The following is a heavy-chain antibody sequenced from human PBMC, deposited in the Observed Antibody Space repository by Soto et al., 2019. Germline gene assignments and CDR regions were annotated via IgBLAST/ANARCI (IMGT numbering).Heavy chain of an antibody. CDR2: INHSGST. J-gene: IGHJ6*03. V-gene: IGHV4-34*01. Sequence: ASETLSLTCAVYGGSSSGYYWSWIRQPPGKGLEWIGEINHSGSTNYNPSLKSRVTISVDTLYLQMDSLSAEDTAVYYCTKEIASDWGYMDFWGQGTTVTVSS. D-gene: IGHD7-27*01. CDR1: GGSSSGYY. CDR3: TKEIASDWGYMDF.